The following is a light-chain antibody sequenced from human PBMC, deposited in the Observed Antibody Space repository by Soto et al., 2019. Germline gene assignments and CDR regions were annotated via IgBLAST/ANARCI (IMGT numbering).Light chain of an antibody. V-gene: IGKV1-9*01. CDR3: QQLNSYPLS. CDR1: QGISSY. J-gene: IGKJ4*01. Sequence: DIQLTQSPSFLSASVGDRVTITCRASQGISSYLAWYQQKPGKAPKLLIYAASTLQSGVPSSFSGSGSGTEFTLTISSLQPEEFATYCCQQLNSYPLSFGGATKVAIK. CDR2: AAS.